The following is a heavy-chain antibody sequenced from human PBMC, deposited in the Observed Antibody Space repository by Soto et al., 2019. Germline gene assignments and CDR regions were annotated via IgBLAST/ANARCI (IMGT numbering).Heavy chain of an antibody. CDR3: ARAIAQFDP. CDR1: GGSISSYY. Sequence: QVQLQESGPGLVKPSETLSLTCTVSGGSISSYYWSWIRQPPGKGLEWIGYIYYSGSTNYNPSLKSRVTISVDTSKNQFSLKLSSVTAADTAVYYCARAIAQFDPWGQGTLVTVSS. J-gene: IGHJ5*02. V-gene: IGHV4-59*01. D-gene: IGHD6-13*01. CDR2: IYYSGST.